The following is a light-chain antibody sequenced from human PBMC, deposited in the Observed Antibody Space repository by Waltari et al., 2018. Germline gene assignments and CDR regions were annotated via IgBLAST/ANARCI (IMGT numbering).Light chain of an antibody. Sequence: DVVMTQSPDFLAVSLGERATIHCKSSQSLFYSSNNKNYFAWYQQQPGQPPTLLIYLASTRESGVPARFSGSGSGTDFTLTISSLQAEDVAIYFCQQYYITPLSFGGGTRVEIK. CDR2: LAS. CDR3: QQYYITPLS. CDR1: QSLFYSSNNKNY. J-gene: IGKJ4*01. V-gene: IGKV4-1*01.